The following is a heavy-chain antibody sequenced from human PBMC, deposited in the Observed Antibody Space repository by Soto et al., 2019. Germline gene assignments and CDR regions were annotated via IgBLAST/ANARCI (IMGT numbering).Heavy chain of an antibody. CDR1: GCTFTRYA. V-gene: IGHV1-3*01. Sequence: XSVKVSCKASGCTFTRYAMHWVRQAPGQRLEWMGWINXGNGNXKYSKKFQGRXXITRDKSXXKAYMELSSLRSEDTAVYYCARGPGGPDGPGDYWGQGTLVTVS. CDR2: INXGNGNX. J-gene: IGHJ4*02. D-gene: IGHD2-15*01. CDR3: ARGPGGPDGPGDY.